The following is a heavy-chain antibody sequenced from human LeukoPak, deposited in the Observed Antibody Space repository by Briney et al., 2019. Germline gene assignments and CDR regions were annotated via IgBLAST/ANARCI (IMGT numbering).Heavy chain of an antibody. CDR2: IYYSGST. CDR1: GGSISSGDYY. V-gene: IGHV4-30-4*08. CDR3: ARVGFGEPMGYFDY. Sequence: KASETLSLTCTVSGGSISSGDYYWSWIRQPPGKGLEWIGYIYYSGSTYYNPSLKSRVTISVDTSKNQFSLKLSSVTAADTAVYYCARVGFGEPMGYFDYWGQGTLVTVSS. J-gene: IGHJ4*02. D-gene: IGHD3-10*01.